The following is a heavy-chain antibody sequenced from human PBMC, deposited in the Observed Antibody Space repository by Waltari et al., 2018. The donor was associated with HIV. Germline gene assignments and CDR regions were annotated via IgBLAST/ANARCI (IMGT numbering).Heavy chain of an antibody. CDR1: MR. J-gene: IGHJ3*02. CDR2: IDWDDDK. D-gene: IGHD3-22*01. CDR3: ARSTYYYDSSGYSHDAFDI. Sequence: MRVSWIRQPPGKALEWLARIDWDDDKFYSTSLKTRLTISKDTSKNQVVLTMTNMDPVDTATYYCARSTYYYDSSGYSHDAFDIWGQGTMVTVSS. V-gene: IGHV2-70*04.